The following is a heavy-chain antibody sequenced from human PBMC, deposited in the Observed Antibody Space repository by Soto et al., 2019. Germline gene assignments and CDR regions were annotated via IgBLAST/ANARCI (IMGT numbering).Heavy chain of an antibody. Sequence: GGSLRLSCAASGFIFSSYGMHWIRQAPGKWLERVAVISYDGSNKYYADSVKGRFTISRDNYKNTLYLQMNSLTDEDTAVYYCARDKFSSPGYNAFDIWCQGTMVTVS. CDR2: ISYDGSNK. CDR3: ARDKFSSPGYNAFDI. J-gene: IGHJ3*02. D-gene: IGHD6-13*01. V-gene: IGHV3-30*03. CDR1: GFIFSSYG.